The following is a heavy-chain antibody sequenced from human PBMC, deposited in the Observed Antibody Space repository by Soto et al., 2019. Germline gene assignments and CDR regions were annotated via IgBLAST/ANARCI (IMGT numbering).Heavy chain of an antibody. D-gene: IGHD6-19*01. J-gene: IGHJ4*02. CDR3: AKPGLTVAGTRYFDR. Sequence: EVQLLESGGGLVQPGGSLRLSCAASGFTFNTYAMSWVRQAPGKGLEWVSAIGSDGTAIQYADSVKGRFTISKDNSKDTIYLQMNRLRAEDTAVYYCAKPGLTVAGTRYFDRWGQGTLVTVSS. V-gene: IGHV3-23*05. CDR2: IGSDGTAI. CDR1: GFTFNTYA.